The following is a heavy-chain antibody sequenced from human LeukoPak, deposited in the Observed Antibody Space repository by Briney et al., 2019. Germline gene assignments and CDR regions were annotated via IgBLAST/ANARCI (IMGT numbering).Heavy chain of an antibody. CDR3: ATAGSSELLWDYAMDV. J-gene: IGHJ6*02. CDR1: GFTVRSNY. Sequence: HPRGSLRLSCAASGFTVRSNYMSRVRQAPGKVLEWVSLIYAGGSTYYADAVKGRFTISRHNSKNTLHLQMNGLRVEDTAVYYCATAGSSELLWDYAMDVWGQGTTVTVSS. CDR2: IYAGGST. D-gene: IGHD3-10*01. V-gene: IGHV3-53*04.